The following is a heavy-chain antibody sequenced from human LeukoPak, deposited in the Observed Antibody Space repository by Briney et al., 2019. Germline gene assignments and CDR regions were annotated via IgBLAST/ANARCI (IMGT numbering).Heavy chain of an antibody. CDR3: ARAVTEAGHRWYLNSDSGRNWFDP. V-gene: IGHV1-46*01. J-gene: IGHJ5*02. CDR1: GYTFTSYY. CDR2: INPSGGST. D-gene: IGHD6-13*01. Sequence: ASVKVSCKASGYTFTSYYMHWVRQAPGQGLEWMGIINPSGGSTSYAQKFQGRVTMTRDTSTSTVCMELSSLRSEDTAVYYCARAVTEAGHRWYLNSDSGRNWFDPWGQGTLVTVSS.